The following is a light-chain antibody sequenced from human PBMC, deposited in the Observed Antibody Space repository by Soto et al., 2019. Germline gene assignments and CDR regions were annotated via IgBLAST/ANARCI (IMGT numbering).Light chain of an antibody. CDR3: QQSANWPPLT. V-gene: IGKV3-15*01. J-gene: IGKJ4*01. CDR2: GAS. CDR1: QYVGSN. Sequence: EIVMTQSPATLSVSPGERATLSCRASQYVGSNLAWYQQKPGQAPRLLIYGASTRAIGIPARFSGSGAWTEFTLTISRLQSEYFAVYCSQQSANWPPLTFGGGTRVEIK.